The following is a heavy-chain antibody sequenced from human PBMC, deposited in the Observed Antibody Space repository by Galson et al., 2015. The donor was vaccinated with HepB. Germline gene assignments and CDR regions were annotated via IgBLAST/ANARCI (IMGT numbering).Heavy chain of an antibody. V-gene: IGHV3-13*04. CDR2: ISFEGDT. D-gene: IGHD3-10*01. Sequence: SLRLSCAASGFSFSDYDMHWVRQPTGKGLEWVSTISFEGDTYYAGSVKGRFTISRENAKNSLYLQMNSLRAGDTAVYYCARGLWYGDAWGQGILVIVSS. CDR1: GFSFSDYD. CDR3: ARGLWYGDA. J-gene: IGHJ5*02.